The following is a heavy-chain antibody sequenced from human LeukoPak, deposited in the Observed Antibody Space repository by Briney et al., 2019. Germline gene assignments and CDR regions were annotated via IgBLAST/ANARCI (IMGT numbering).Heavy chain of an antibody. D-gene: IGHD3-3*01. V-gene: IGHV3-7*01. J-gene: IGHJ6*03. CDR3: ARDGVRFLEWLTTYYMDV. CDR2: IKPEGSAQ. CDR1: GFTFNNYW. Sequence: GGSLRLSCAASGFTFNNYWMTWVRQAPGKGLEWVANIKPEGSAQYYADSVRGRFTISRDNAKNSLYLQMNSLRAEDTAVYYCARDGVRFLEWLTTYYMDVWGKGTTVTVSS.